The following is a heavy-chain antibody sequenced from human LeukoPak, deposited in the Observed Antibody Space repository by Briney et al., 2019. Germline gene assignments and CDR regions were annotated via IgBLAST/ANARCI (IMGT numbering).Heavy chain of an antibody. CDR2: KEYSGST. CDR1: GGPISRYY. V-gene: IGHV4-59*01. CDR3: ARVRDYYSIDV. Sequence: SETLSLTCTVSGGPISRYYGRWVRQPPGKVVEWIGYKEYSGSTNYDRSLKSRVTIGVDTSKNQFSLKLSSVTAADTAVYYCARVRDYYSIDVWGKGTTVTISS. J-gene: IGHJ6*03.